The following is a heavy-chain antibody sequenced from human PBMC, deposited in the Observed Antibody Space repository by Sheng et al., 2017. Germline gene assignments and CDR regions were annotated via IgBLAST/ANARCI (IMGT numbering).Heavy chain of an antibody. D-gene: IGHD1-26*01. CDR3: ARDPAGGAFDI. V-gene: IGHV4-61*02. Sequence: QVQLQESGPGLVKPSQTLSLTCTVSGGSISSGSYYWSWIRQPAGKGLEWIGRIYTSGSTNYNPSLKSRVTISVDTSKNQFSLKLSSVTAADTAVYYCARDPAGGAFDIWGQGTMVTVSS. J-gene: IGHJ3*02. CDR1: GGSISSGSYY. CDR2: IYTSGST.